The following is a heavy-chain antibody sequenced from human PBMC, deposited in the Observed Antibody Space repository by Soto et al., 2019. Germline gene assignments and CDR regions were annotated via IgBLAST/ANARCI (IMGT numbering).Heavy chain of an antibody. V-gene: IGHV1-3*01. CDR2: INAGNGNT. CDR1: GYTLTSYA. CDR3: AREGITMVRGRAAFDI. J-gene: IGHJ3*02. Sequence: GASVKVSCKASGYTLTSYAMHWVRQAPGQRLEWMGWINAGNGNTKYSQKFQGRVTITRDTSASTAYMELSSLRSEDTAVYYCAREGITMVRGRAAFDIWGQGTMVT. D-gene: IGHD3-10*01.